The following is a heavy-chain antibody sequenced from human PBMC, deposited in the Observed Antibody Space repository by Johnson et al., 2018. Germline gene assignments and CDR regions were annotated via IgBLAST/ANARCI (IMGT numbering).Heavy chain of an antibody. V-gene: IGHV3-15*01. CDR3: TTDRGCSSTSCYYLNWFDP. CDR2: IKSKTDGGTT. D-gene: IGHD2-2*01. CDR1: GFTFGDYA. J-gene: IGHJ5*02. Sequence: VQLVQSGGGLVQPGRSLRLSCTASGFTFGDYAMSWFRQAPGKGLEWVGRIKSKTDGGTTDYAAPGKGRFTISRDDSKNTLYLQMNSLKTEDTAVYYCTTDRGCSSTSCYYLNWFDPWGQGTLVTVSS.